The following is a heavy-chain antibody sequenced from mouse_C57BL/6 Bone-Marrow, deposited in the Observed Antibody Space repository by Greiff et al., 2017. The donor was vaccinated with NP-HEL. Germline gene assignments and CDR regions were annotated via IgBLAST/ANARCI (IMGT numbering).Heavy chain of an antibody. CDR2: INYDGSST. CDR3: ARDQGLRRGDYYAMDY. CDR1: GFTFSDYY. D-gene: IGHD2-2*01. Sequence: EVKLVESEGGLVQPGSSMKLSCTASGFTFSDYYMAWVRQVPEKGLVWVANINYDGSSTYYLDSLKSRFIISRDNAKHILYLQMSSLKSEDTATYYCARDQGLRRGDYYAMDYWGQGTSVTVSS. J-gene: IGHJ4*01. V-gene: IGHV5-16*01.